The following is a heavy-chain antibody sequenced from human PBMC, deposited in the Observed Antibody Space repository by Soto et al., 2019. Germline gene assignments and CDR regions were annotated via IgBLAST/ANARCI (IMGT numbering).Heavy chain of an antibody. V-gene: IGHV3-21*01. CDR3: ARDSRVDSSYAFDI. CDR1: GLTFSDYS. J-gene: IGHJ3*02. D-gene: IGHD3-9*01. Sequence: GGSLRLSCAASGLTFSDYSINWVRQAPGKGLEWVSFISAGSGYIYHADSVKGRFTSSRDNAKSSVYLQMDCLRAEDTVVYYCARDSRVDSSYAFDIWGQGTMVTVSS. CDR2: ISAGSGYI.